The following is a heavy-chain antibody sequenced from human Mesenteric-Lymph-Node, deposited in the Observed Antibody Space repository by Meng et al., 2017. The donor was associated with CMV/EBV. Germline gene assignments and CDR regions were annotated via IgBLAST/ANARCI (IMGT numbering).Heavy chain of an antibody. CDR2: INHSGST. Sequence: QLQVHQWGPGLLKPSETLSVTCAVYGGSISGYYCNWIRQPPETGLEWIGEINHSGSTTYNPSFTSRIIISVDISTNQISLNMSSVTAADTAVYYCARGSSYDILTGYFDYWCQGALVTVSS. CDR1: GGSISGYY. D-gene: IGHD3-9*01. V-gene: IGHV4-34*01. CDR3: ARGSSYDILTGYFDY. J-gene: IGHJ4*02.